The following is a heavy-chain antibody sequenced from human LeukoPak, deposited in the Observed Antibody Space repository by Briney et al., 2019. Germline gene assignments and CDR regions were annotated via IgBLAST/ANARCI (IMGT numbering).Heavy chain of an antibody. D-gene: IGHD3-9*01. Sequence: GASVKVCCKASGYTFTGYYMHWVRQAPGQGLEWMGWINPNSGGTNYAQKFQGRVTMTRDTSISTAYMELSRLRSDDTAVYYCAREPTYYDILTGYNFFDYWGQGTLVTVSS. CDR2: INPNSGGT. J-gene: IGHJ4*02. CDR3: AREPTYYDILTGYNFFDY. V-gene: IGHV1-2*02. CDR1: GYTFTGYY.